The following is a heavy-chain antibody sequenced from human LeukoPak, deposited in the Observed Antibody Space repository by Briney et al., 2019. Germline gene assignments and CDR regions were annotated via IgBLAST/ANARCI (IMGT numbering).Heavy chain of an antibody. J-gene: IGHJ3*02. CDR1: GFTVSSNY. Sequence: PGGSLRLSCAASGFTVSSNYMSWVRQAPGKGLEWVSVIYSGGSTYYEDSVKGRFTISRDNSKNTLYLQMNSLTAEDTAVYYCARVGVVPAAIPDGFDIWGQGTMVTVSS. CDR2: IYSGGST. V-gene: IGHV3-53*01. D-gene: IGHD2-2*01. CDR3: ARVGVVPAAIPDGFDI.